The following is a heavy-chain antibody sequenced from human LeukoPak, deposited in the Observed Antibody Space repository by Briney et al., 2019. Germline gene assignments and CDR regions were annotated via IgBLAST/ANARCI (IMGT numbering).Heavy chain of an antibody. D-gene: IGHD3-10*01. J-gene: IGHJ4*02. CDR1: RGSISYSPYF. V-gene: IGHV4-39*01. Sequence: SETLSLTCIVCRGSISYSPYFWGWIRQPPGKGLEWIGSISSSGSAYYNPSLKSRVTISVDTSKNQFCLKLSSVNAADAGVYSRPTHAGRYGYDYWGQGTLLTVSS. CDR2: ISSSGSA. CDR3: PTHAGRYGYDY.